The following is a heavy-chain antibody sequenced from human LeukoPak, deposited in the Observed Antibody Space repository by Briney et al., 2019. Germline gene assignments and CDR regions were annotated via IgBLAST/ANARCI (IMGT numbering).Heavy chain of an antibody. D-gene: IGHD3-3*01. J-gene: IGHJ6*03. V-gene: IGHV4-61*02. CDR1: GGSISSGSYY. Sequence: SQTLSLTCTVSGGSISSGSYYWSWIRQPAGRGLEWIGRIYTSGSTNYNPSLKSRVTISVDTSKNQFSLKLSPVTAADTAVYYCARDRDFWSGYYYYYYYMDVWGKGPRSPSP. CDR3: ARDRDFWSGYYYYYYYMDV. CDR2: IYTSGST.